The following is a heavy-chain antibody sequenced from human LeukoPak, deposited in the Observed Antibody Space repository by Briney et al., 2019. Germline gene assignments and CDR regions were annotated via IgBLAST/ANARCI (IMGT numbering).Heavy chain of an antibody. J-gene: IGHJ3*02. CDR1: GFTFGSYW. CDR2: IKQDGSLK. V-gene: IGHV3-7*03. CDR3: ARGTMEYYYDSSGPKNDAFDI. Sequence: GGSLRLSCVTSGFTFGSYWMSWVRQAPGKGLEWVANIKQDGSLKHYVDSVKGRFTISRDNAKNSLYLQLNNLRAEDTAVYYCARGTMEYYYDSSGPKNDAFDIWGQGTMVTVSS. D-gene: IGHD3-22*01.